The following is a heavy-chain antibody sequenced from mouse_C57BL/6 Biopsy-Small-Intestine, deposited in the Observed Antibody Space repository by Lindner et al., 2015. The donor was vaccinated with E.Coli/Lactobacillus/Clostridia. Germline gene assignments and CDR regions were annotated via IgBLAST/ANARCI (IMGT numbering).Heavy chain of an antibody. V-gene: IGHV1-74*01. CDR1: GGTFSSYT. J-gene: IGHJ4*01. D-gene: IGHD1-1*02. Sequence: SVKVSCKASGGTFSSYTISWVRQAPGQGLEWMGRIIPILGIANYAQKFQGRVTITADKSTSTAYMELSSLRSEDTAVYYCARAGYSGSYWGPHSHFDYWGQGTLVTVSS. CDR2: IIPILGIA. CDR3: ARAGYSGSYWGPHSHFDY.